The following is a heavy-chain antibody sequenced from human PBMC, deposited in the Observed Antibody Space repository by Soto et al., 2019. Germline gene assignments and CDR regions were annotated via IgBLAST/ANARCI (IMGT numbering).Heavy chain of an antibody. V-gene: IGHV3-23*01. D-gene: IGHD1-26*01. J-gene: IGHJ3*01. CDR2: ITSTGGNT. CDR1: GVTFSNYA. CDR3: AKSRVGANDGLDF. Sequence: GGSLRLSCAASGVTFSNYAMSWVRQAPGKGLEWVSVITSTGGNTYYADYVKGRFTISRDNSKNTLYLQMSNLRAEDTAVYYCAKSRVGANDGLDFWGQGTMVTVSS.